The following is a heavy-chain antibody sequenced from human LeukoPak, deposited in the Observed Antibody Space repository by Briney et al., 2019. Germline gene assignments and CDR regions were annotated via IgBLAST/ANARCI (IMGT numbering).Heavy chain of an antibody. D-gene: IGHD2-15*01. CDR2: ISSSGGTT. CDR1: GFTFSDYY. CDR3: ARPEVVGGTYYYYYYMDV. J-gene: IGHJ6*03. Sequence: PGGSLRLSCAASGFTFSDYYMSWIRQAPGKGLEWVSYISSSGGTTYYADSVKGRFTISRDNARNSLYLQMNTLRVEDTAVYFCARPEVVGGTYYYYYYMDVWGKGTTVTVSS. V-gene: IGHV3-11*01.